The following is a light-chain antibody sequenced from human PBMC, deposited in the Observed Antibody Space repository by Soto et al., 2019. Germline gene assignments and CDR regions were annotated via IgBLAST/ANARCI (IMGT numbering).Light chain of an antibody. CDR3: QQYNGFTWT. V-gene: IGKV1-5*03. J-gene: IGKJ1*01. Sequence: DIQMTQSPCTLSASVGDRVTITCRASQSISSWLAWYQQKPGKAPKLLIYKASSLEGGVPSRFSGSGSGTEFTLTISSLQPDDFATYYCQQYNGFTWTFGQGTKVDIK. CDR2: KAS. CDR1: QSISSW.